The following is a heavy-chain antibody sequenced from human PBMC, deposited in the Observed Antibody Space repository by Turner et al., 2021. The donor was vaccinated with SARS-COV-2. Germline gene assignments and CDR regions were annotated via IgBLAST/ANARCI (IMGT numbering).Heavy chain of an antibody. Sequence: QVQLVQSGAEVKKPGASVKVSCKVSGYTLIELSMHWVRPAPGKGLEWMGGFDPEDVETIYAQKFQGRVTMTEDTSTDTAYMELSSLRSEDTAVYYCATVFAIFGVLHLDYWGQGTLVTVSS. CDR1: GYTLIELS. CDR3: ATVFAIFGVLHLDY. D-gene: IGHD3-3*01. CDR2: FDPEDVET. J-gene: IGHJ4*02. V-gene: IGHV1-24*01.